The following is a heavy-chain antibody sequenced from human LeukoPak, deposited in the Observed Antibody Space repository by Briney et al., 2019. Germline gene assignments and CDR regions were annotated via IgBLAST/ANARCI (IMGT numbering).Heavy chain of an antibody. V-gene: IGHV3-30*18. CDR3: AKYAYNWNAPDGFDM. J-gene: IGHJ3*02. CDR2: ISSDGSRK. CDR1: RFSFSDYD. D-gene: IGHD1-1*01. Sequence: PGRSLRLPCRASRFSFSDYDMHWVRQAPGKGLEWVAVISSDGSRKHYGDSVKGRFTISRDNSESTLFLQMNSLRTDDTSVYFCAKYAYNWNAPDGFDMWGQGTMVIVSS.